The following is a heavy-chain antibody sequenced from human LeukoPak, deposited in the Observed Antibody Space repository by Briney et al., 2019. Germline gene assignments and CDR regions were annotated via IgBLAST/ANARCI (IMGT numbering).Heavy chain of an antibody. V-gene: IGHV4-39*01. Sequence: PSETLSLTCTVSGGSISSSSYYWGWIRQPPGKGLEWIGSIYYSGGTYYNPSLKSRVTISVDTSKNQFSLKLSSVTAADTGVYYCARLVATGSYGIYFDYWGQGTLVTVSS. CDR2: IYYSGGT. CDR1: GGSISSSSYY. CDR3: ARLVATGSYGIYFDY. J-gene: IGHJ4*02. D-gene: IGHD5-18*01.